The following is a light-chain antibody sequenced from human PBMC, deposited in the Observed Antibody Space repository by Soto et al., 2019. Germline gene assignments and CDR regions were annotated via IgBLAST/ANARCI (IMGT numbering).Light chain of an antibody. CDR3: QQRSNWPPEFT. Sequence: EIVLTQSPATLSLSPGERATLSCRASQSVSSYLAWYQQKPGQAPRLLIYDASNRATGIPARFSGSGSGTDFTLTISSLEPEDFAVYYGQQRSNWPPEFTFGPGTKVDSK. J-gene: IGKJ3*01. CDR2: DAS. CDR1: QSVSSY. V-gene: IGKV3-11*01.